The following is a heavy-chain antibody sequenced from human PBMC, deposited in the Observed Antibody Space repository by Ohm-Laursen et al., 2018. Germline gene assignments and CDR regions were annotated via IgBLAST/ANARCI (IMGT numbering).Heavy chain of an antibody. V-gene: IGHV3-7*01. CDR1: GFTFSSYW. D-gene: IGHD6-13*01. CDR2: IKQDGSEK. CDR3: ARDAGIAAAGTGLDY. J-gene: IGHJ4*02. Sequence: SLRLSCTASGFTFSSYWMSWVRQAPGKGLEWVANIKQDGSEKYYVDSVKGRFTISRDNAKNSLNLQMNTLRAEDTAIYYCARDAGIAAAGTGLDYWGQGALVTVSS.